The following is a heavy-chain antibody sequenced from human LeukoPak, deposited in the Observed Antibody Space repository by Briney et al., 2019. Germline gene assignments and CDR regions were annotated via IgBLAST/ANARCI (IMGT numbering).Heavy chain of an antibody. V-gene: IGHV4-39*07. D-gene: IGHD3-22*01. CDR3: ARGYYYDSSGYSTKGGAFDI. J-gene: IGHJ3*02. CDR1: GGSISSSSYY. CDR2: IYYSGST. Sequence: SETLSLTCTVSGGSISSSSYYWGWIRQPPGKGLEWIGSIYYSGSTYYNPSLKSRVTISVDTSKNQFSLKLSSVTAADTAVYYCARGYYYDSSGYSTKGGAFDIWGQGTMVTVSS.